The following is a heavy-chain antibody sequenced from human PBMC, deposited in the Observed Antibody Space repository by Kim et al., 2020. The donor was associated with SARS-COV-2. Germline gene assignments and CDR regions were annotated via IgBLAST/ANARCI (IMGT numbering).Heavy chain of an antibody. Sequence: ASVKVSCKASGYTFTSYDINWVRQATGQGLEWMGWMNPNSGNTGYAQKFQGRVTMTRNTSISTAYMELSSLRSEDTAVYYCAREYKAVPAAISSYYYYGMDVWGQGTTVTVSS. CDR1: GYTFTSYD. D-gene: IGHD2-2*01. V-gene: IGHV1-8*01. CDR2: MNPNSGNT. J-gene: IGHJ6*02. CDR3: AREYKAVPAAISSYYYYGMDV.